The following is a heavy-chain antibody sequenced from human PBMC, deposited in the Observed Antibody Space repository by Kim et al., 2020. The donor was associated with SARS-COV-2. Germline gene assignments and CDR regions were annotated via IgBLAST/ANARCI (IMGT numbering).Heavy chain of an antibody. CDR1: GFTFSDYA. D-gene: IGHD6-13*01. CDR3: AADRAAAGTDSQA. CDR2: ISSSSTYI. J-gene: IGHJ5*02. V-gene: IGHV3-21*01. Sequence: GGSLRLSCAASGFTFSDYAMNWVRQAPGKGLEWVASISSSSTYIYYTDSVKGRFTISRDNAKNSLYLQMNSLRAEDTAVYYCAADRAAAGTDSQAWGLGTLFTVS.